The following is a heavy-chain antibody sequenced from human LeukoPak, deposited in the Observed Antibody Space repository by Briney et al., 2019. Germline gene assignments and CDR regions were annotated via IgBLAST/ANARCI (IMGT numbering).Heavy chain of an antibody. CDR2: ISYDGSNK. V-gene: IGHV3-30*18. CDR1: GFTFSSYG. D-gene: IGHD6-13*01. Sequence: GRSLRLSCAASGFTFSSYGMHWVRQAPGKGLEWVAVISYDGSNKYYADSVKGRFTISRDNSKNTLYLQMNSLRAEDTAVYYCAKDRHSSSWPDYWGQGTLVTVSS. J-gene: IGHJ4*02. CDR3: AKDRHSSSWPDY.